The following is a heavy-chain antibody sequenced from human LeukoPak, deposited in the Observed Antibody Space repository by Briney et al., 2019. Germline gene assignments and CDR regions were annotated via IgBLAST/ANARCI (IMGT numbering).Heavy chain of an antibody. V-gene: IGHV4-59*08. Sequence: SETLSLTCTVSGGSISSYYWSWIRQPPGKGLEWIGYIYYSGSTSYNPSLKSRVTILVDTSKNQFSVKLSSVTAADTAVYYCARHERDASLDHALDIWGQGTMVTVSS. CDR2: IYYSGST. CDR3: ARHERDASLDHALDI. CDR1: GGSISSYY. D-gene: IGHD5-24*01. J-gene: IGHJ3*02.